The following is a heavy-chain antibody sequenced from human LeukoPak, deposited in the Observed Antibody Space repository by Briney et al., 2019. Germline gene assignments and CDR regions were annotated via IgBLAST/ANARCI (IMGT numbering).Heavy chain of an antibody. D-gene: IGHD5-12*01. J-gene: IGHJ6*02. V-gene: IGHV1-46*01. CDR2: INPSGGST. CDR1: GYTFTSYY. Sequence: ASVKVSCKASGYTFTSYYMHWVRQAPGQGLEWMGIINPSGGSTSYAQKFQGRVTMTRDTSTSTVYMELSSLRSEDTAVYYCATTSTPSDYYYYYGMDVWGQGTTVTVSS. CDR3: ATTSTPSDYYYYYGMDV.